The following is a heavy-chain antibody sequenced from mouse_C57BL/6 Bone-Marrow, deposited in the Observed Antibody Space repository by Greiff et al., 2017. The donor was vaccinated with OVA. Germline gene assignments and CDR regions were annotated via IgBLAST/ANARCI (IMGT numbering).Heavy chain of an antibody. CDR3: ARGLGDWYFDV. CDR1: GYAFSSSW. J-gene: IGHJ1*03. CDR2: IYPGDGDT. D-gene: IGHD4-1*01. Sequence: QVQLQQSGPELVKPGASVKISCKASGYAFSSSWMHWVKQRPGKGLEWIGRIYPGDGDTNYKGKFTGKATLTADKSSSTAYMQLSSLTSEDSAVYFCARGLGDWYFDVWGTGTTVTVSS. V-gene: IGHV1-82*01.